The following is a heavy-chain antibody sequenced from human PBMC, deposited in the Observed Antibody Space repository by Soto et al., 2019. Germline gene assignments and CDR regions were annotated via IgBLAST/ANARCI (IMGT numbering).Heavy chain of an antibody. CDR3: AKGGRYYGSGSYYNVYGSPLYLDY. Sequence: GGSLRLSCAASGFTFSSYAMSWVRQAPGKGLEWVSAISGSGGSTYYADSVKGRFTISRDNSKNTLYLQMNSLRAEDTAVYYCAKGGRYYGSGSYYNVYGSPLYLDYWGQGTLVTVSS. D-gene: IGHD3-10*01. CDR2: ISGSGGST. J-gene: IGHJ4*02. CDR1: GFTFSSYA. V-gene: IGHV3-23*01.